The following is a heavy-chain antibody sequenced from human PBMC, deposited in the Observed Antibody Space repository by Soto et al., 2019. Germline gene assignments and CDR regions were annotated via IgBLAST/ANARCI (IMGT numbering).Heavy chain of an antibody. D-gene: IGHD5-18*01. J-gene: IGHJ6*03. Sequence: SETLSLTCTVSGGSISSYYWSWIRQPPGKGLEWIGYIYYSGSTNYNPSLKSRVTISVDTSKNQFSLKLSSVTAADTAVYYCARQGYSYGHYYYYYMDVWGKGTTVTVSS. CDR2: IYYSGST. V-gene: IGHV4-59*08. CDR1: GGSISSYY. CDR3: ARQGYSYGHYYYYYMDV.